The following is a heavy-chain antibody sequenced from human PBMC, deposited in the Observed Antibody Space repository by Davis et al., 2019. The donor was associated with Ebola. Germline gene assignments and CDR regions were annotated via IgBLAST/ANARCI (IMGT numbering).Heavy chain of an antibody. J-gene: IGHJ4*02. CDR1: GFTFSSYA. V-gene: IGHV3-23*01. CDR2: ISGSGGST. CDR3: AKPGVTIFGVVTYYFDY. D-gene: IGHD3-3*01. Sequence: GESLKISCAATGFTFSSYAMSWVRQAPGKGLEWVSAISGSGGSTYYADSVKGRFTISRDNSKNTLYLQMNSLRAEDTAVYYCAKPGVTIFGVVTYYFDYWGQGTLVTVSS.